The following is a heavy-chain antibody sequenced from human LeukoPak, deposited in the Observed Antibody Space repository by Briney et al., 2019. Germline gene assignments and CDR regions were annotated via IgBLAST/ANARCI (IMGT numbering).Heavy chain of an antibody. Sequence: GGSLRLSCAASGFTFSSYAMHWVRQAPGKGLEWVAVISYDGSNKYYADSVKGRFTISRDNSKNTLYPQMNSLRAEDTAVYYCARDYYYDSSGPFDYWGQGTLVTVSS. V-gene: IGHV3-30*04. CDR1: GFTFSSYA. D-gene: IGHD3-22*01. CDR2: ISYDGSNK. J-gene: IGHJ4*02. CDR3: ARDYYYDSSGPFDY.